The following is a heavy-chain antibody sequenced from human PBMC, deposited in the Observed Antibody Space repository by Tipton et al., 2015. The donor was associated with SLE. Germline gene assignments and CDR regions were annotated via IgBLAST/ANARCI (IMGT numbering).Heavy chain of an antibody. D-gene: IGHD3-9*01. V-gene: IGHV4-4*07. J-gene: IGHJ3*01. CDR1: GDSMRSSLTSYY. CDR3: VRAKDWEDGFDV. CDR2: IFVSGTT. Sequence: GLVKPSETLSLTCTVSGDSMRSSLTSYYWSWIRQTAGKGPEWMGRIFVSGTTNYNPSLKSRIALSVDTSKNQFSLTVFSVTAADTALYFCVRAKDWEDGFDVRGQGTIVTVS.